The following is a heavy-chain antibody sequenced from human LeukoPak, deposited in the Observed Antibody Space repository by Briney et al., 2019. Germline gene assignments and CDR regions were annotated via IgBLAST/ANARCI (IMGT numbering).Heavy chain of an antibody. V-gene: IGHV4-59*04. CDR3: ARQAESRIAVAATGLYYFDY. D-gene: IGHD6-19*01. J-gene: IGHJ4*02. CDR2: IYYTGST. Sequence: SETLSLTCTVSGGSISSYYWSWIRQPPGKGLEWIGTIYYTGSTYYNPSLKSRVTISVDRSKNQFSLKLRSVTAADTAVYYCARQAESRIAVAATGLYYFDYWGQGTLVTVSS. CDR1: GGSISSYY.